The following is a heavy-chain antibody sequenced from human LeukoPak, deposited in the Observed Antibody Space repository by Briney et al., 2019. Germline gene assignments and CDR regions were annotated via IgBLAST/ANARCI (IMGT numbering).Heavy chain of an antibody. D-gene: IGHD2-8*01. V-gene: IGHV3-21*01. CDR3: ARLNCTNTNCPMGHDY. CDR2: ISGTSKYI. J-gene: IGHJ4*02. Sequence: GGSLRLSCAASGFTFSYYSMNWVRQAPGKGLEWVSSISGTSKYIFYGDSVKGRFTVSRDNANNSLYLQMDSVRADDTAVYYCARLNCTNTNCPMGHDYWGQGTLVTVSS. CDR1: GFTFSYYS.